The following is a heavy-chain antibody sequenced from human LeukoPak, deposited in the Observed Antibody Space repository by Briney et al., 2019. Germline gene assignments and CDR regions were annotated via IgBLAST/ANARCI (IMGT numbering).Heavy chain of an antibody. Sequence: PGGSLRLSCAASGFTFSTFSMNWVRQTPGKGLEWVSAISGSGSDVYYADSVKGRFTISRDNPKRSLYLQMNSLRAEDTAVYYCARRTFPNDAFDVWGQGTAVTVSS. CDR2: ISGSGSDV. CDR3: ARRTFPNDAFDV. CDR1: GFTFSTFS. V-gene: IGHV3-21*01. J-gene: IGHJ3*01. D-gene: IGHD1-7*01.